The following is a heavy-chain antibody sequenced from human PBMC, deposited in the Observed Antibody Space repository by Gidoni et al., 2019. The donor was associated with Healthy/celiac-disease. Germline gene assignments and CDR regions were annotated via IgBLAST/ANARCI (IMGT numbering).Heavy chain of an antibody. J-gene: IGHJ4*02. V-gene: IGHV3-49*05. CDR2: IRSKAYGGTT. CDR1: GFTFGDSA. Sequence: EVQLVESGGGLVKPGRSLRLYCTASGFTFGDSAMSWFRQAPGKGLEWVGFIRSKAYGGTTEYAASVKVRFTISRDDSKSIAYLQMNSLKTEDTAVYYCTRDAGYYDSSGYYAPYYFDWGQGTLVTVSS. D-gene: IGHD3-22*01. CDR3: TRDAGYYDSSGYYAPYYFD.